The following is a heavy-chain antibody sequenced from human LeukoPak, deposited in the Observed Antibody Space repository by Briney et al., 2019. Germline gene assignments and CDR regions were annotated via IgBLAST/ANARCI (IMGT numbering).Heavy chain of an antibody. CDR2: ISGSGGST. V-gene: IGHV3-23*01. Sequence: GGSLRLSCAASGFTFSSYWMHWVRQAPGKGLVWVSAISGSGGSTYYADSVKGRFTISRDNSKNTLYLQMNSPRAEDTAVYYCAKDRYGQLALHYYYYMDVWGKGTTVTISS. CDR3: AKDRYGQLALHYYYYMDV. CDR1: GFTFSSYW. D-gene: IGHD4-17*01. J-gene: IGHJ6*03.